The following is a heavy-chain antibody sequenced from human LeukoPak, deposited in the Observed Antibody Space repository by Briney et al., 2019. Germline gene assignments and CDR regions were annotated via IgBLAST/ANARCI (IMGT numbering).Heavy chain of an antibody. CDR3: ARFDGDYTYY. CDR2: IYASGST. J-gene: IGHJ4*02. D-gene: IGHD4-17*01. V-gene: IGHV4-4*07. Sequence: PSETLSLTCTVSGGSISNNYWTWIRQPAGKGLEWIGRIYASGSTDYNPSLKSRVTMSVDTSKNQFSLNLGSLTAADTAVYYCARFDGDYTYYWGQGTLVTVSS. CDR1: GGSISNNY.